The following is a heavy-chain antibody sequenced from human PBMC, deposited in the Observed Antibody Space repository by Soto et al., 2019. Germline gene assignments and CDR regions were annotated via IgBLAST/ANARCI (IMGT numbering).Heavy chain of an antibody. D-gene: IGHD2-2*01. Sequence: GGSLRLSCAASGFTFSSYSMNWVRQAPGKGLEWVSSISSSSSYIYYADSVKGRFTISRDNAKNSLYLQMNSLRAEDTAVYYCASSQGVVVPAALYWGQGTLVTVSS. J-gene: IGHJ4*02. CDR1: GFTFSSYS. V-gene: IGHV3-21*01. CDR2: ISSSSSYI. CDR3: ASSQGVVVPAALY.